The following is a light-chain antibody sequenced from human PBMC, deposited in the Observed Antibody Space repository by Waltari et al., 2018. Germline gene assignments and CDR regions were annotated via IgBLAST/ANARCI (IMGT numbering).Light chain of an antibody. CDR3: QQYNNWPGVT. Sequence: ETVMTQSPATLTVSPGERATLSCRASLSISSNLAWYQQRPGQAPRLLIYGASTRATGIPARFSGSGSGTEFTLTISSLQSEDFAVYYCQQYNNWPGVTFGQGTRLEIK. V-gene: IGKV3-15*01. J-gene: IGKJ5*01. CDR1: LSISSN. CDR2: GAS.